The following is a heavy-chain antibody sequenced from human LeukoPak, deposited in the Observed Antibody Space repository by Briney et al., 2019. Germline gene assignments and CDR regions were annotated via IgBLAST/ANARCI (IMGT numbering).Heavy chain of an antibody. J-gene: IGHJ6*03. D-gene: IGHD6-19*01. CDR3: VRGRSSGWLYYYYYMDV. CDR2: MNPNSGNT. V-gene: IGHV1-8*03. Sequence: ASVKVSCKASGYTFTSYDINWVRQATGQGLEWMGWMNPNSGNTGYAQKFQGRVTITRNTSISTAYMELSSLRSEDTAVYYCVRGRSSGWLYYYYYMDVWGKGTTVTVSS. CDR1: GYTFTSYD.